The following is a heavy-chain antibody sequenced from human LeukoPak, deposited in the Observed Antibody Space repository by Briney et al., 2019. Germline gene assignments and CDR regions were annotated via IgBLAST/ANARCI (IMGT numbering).Heavy chain of an antibody. D-gene: IGHD6-13*01. J-gene: IGHJ4*02. Sequence: SVKVSCKASGGTFSSYAISWVRQAPGQGLEWMGGIIPIFGTANYAQKFQGRVTITADKSTSTACMELSSLRSEDTAVYYCARGGEAAALIGTGEGEAQNLDYWGQGTLVTVSS. CDR3: ARGGEAAALIGTGEGEAQNLDY. V-gene: IGHV1-69*06. CDR2: IIPIFGTA. CDR1: GGTFSSYA.